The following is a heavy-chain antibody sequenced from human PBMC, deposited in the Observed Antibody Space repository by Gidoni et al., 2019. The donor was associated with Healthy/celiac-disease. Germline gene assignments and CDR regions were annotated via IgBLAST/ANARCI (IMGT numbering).Heavy chain of an antibody. Sequence: EVQLLESGGGLVQPGGSLRLSCAASGFTFSSYAMSWVRQAPGKGLEWVSAISGSGGSTYYADSVKGRFTISRDNSKNTLYLQMNSLRAEDTAVYYCAKDRGRLRYFDWPQFDYWGQGTLVTVSS. D-gene: IGHD3-9*01. CDR3: AKDRGRLRYFDWPQFDY. CDR1: GFTFSSYA. CDR2: ISGSGGST. J-gene: IGHJ4*02. V-gene: IGHV3-23*01.